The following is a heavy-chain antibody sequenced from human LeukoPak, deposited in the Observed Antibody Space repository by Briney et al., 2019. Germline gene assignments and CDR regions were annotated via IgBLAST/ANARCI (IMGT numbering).Heavy chain of an antibody. CDR1: GFTFSSYW. CDR2: IKQDGSEK. Sequence: GGSLRLSCAASGFTFSSYWMSWVRQAPGKGLEWVANIKQDGSEKYYVDSVKGRFTISRDNAKNSLYLQMNSLRAEDTALYYCAREQSYSEEIVVVNPPFDYWGQGTLVTVSS. CDR3: AREQSYSEEIVVVNPPFDY. J-gene: IGHJ4*02. V-gene: IGHV3-7*01. D-gene: IGHD2-21*01.